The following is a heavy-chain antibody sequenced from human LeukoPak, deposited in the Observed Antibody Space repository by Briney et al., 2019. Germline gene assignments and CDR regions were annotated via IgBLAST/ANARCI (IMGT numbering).Heavy chain of an antibody. J-gene: IGHJ4*02. Sequence: ASVKVSCKASGYTFTSYGISWVRQAPGQGLEWMGWISAYNGNTNYAQKLQGRVTMTTDTSTSTAYMELRSLRSDDTAVYYCARDFYCSGGSCYSTQIHYFDYWGQGTLVTVSS. V-gene: IGHV1-18*01. CDR1: GYTFTSYG. D-gene: IGHD2-15*01. CDR3: ARDFYCSGGSCYSTQIHYFDY. CDR2: ISAYNGNT.